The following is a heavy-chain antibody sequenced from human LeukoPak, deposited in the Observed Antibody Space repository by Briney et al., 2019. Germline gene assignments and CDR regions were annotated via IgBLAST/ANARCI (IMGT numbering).Heavy chain of an antibody. V-gene: IGHV3-30*02. Sequence: PGGSLRLSCAASGFTFSTYGMHWVRQAPGKGLEWVAFIRYDGSNKYYADSVKGRFTISRDNSKNTVYLQMNSLRAEDTAVYYSAAPGVPAATYYFDYWGQGTLVTVSS. CDR3: AAPGVPAATYYFDY. J-gene: IGHJ4*02. CDR2: IRYDGSNK. D-gene: IGHD2-2*01. CDR1: GFTFSTYG.